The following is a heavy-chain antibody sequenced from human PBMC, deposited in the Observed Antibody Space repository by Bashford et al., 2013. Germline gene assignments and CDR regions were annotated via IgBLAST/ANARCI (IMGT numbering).Heavy chain of an antibody. CDR3: ASIAGITITFDY. Sequence: VRQAPGKGLEWVAVIWYDGSNKYYADSVKGRFTISRDNSKNTLYLQMNSLRAEDTAVYYCASIAGITITFDYVGPGTWSPSPQ. CDR2: IWYDGSNK. D-gene: IGHD3-10*01. J-gene: IGHJ4*02. V-gene: IGHV3-33*01.